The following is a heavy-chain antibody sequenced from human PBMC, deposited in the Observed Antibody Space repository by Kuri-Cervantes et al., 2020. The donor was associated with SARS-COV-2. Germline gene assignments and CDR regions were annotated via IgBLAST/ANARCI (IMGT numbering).Heavy chain of an antibody. CDR1: GFSFSDYY. CDR2: ISSSTTYT. CDR3: ARGGLCSGGSCYHYSYYMDV. V-gene: IGHV3-11*06. D-gene: IGHD2-15*01. Sequence: GESLKISCAASGFSFSDYYMIWIRQAPGKGLEWVSYISSSTTYTNHADSVKGRFTISRDNAKNSLYLHMDSLRAEDSAVYSCARGGLCSGGSCYHYSYYMDVWGKATTVTVSS. J-gene: IGHJ6*03.